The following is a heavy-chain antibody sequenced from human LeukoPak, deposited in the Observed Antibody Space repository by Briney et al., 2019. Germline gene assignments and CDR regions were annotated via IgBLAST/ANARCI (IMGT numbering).Heavy chain of an antibody. V-gene: IGHV4-39*07. CDR2: IYYSGST. Sequence: PSETLSLTCTVSGGSISSSSYYWGWIRQPPGKGLEWIGSIYYSGSTYYNPSLKSRVTISVDTSKNQFSLKLSSVTAADTAVYYCARDQGAYDRWPPDYWGQGTLVTVSS. CDR1: GGSISSSSYY. D-gene: IGHD3-22*01. J-gene: IGHJ4*02. CDR3: ARDQGAYDRWPPDY.